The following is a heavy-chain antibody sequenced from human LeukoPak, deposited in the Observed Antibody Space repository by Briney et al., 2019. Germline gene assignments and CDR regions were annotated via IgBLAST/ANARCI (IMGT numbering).Heavy chain of an antibody. CDR1: GGSFSGYY. D-gene: IGHD5-24*01. J-gene: IGHJ5*02. CDR3: ARAASVDGYNVNWFDP. CDR2: INHSGST. Sequence: KSSETLSLTCAVYGGSFSGYYWSWIRQPPGKGLEWIGEINHSGSTNYNPSLKSRVTISVDTSKNQFSLKLSSVTAADTAVYYCARAASVDGYNVNWFDPWGQGTLVTVSS. V-gene: IGHV4-34*01.